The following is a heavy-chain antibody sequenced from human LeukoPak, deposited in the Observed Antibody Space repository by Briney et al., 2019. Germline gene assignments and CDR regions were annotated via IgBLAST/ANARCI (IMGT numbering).Heavy chain of an antibody. Sequence: ASVKVSCKASGYTFTGYYMHWVRQAPGQGLEWMGIINPSGGNTNYAQKFQGRVTLTRDTSTSTVYMELSGLRSEDTAVYYCARSPYTYGSLFYLDYWGQGTLVTVSS. CDR2: INPSGGNT. J-gene: IGHJ4*02. D-gene: IGHD5-18*01. CDR3: ARSPYTYGSLFYLDY. V-gene: IGHV1-46*01. CDR1: GYTFTGYY.